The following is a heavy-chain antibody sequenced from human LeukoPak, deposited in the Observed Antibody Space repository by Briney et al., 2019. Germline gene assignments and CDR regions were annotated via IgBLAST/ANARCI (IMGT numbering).Heavy chain of an antibody. CDR3: ARCPGYYDSNFDY. D-gene: IGHD3-22*01. CDR2: IYHSGST. Sequence: PSETLSLTCTVSGYSISSGYYWGWIRQPPGKGLEWIGSIYHSGSTYYNPSLKSRVTISVDTSKNQFSLKLSSVTAADTAVYYCARCPGYYDSNFDYWGQGTLVTVSS. CDR1: GYSISSGYY. J-gene: IGHJ4*02. V-gene: IGHV4-38-2*02.